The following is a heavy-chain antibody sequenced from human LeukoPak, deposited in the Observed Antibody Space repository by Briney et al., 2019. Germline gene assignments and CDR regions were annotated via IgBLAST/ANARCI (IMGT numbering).Heavy chain of an antibody. Sequence: GGSLRLSCAASGFTFRSYSMNWVRQAPGKGLEWVSSISSSSSYIYYADSVKGRFTISRDNAKNSLYLQMNSLRAEDTAVYYCAREIEYSSSSSGYYYYYYYMDVWGKGTTVTVSS. D-gene: IGHD6-6*01. CDR1: GFTFRSYS. J-gene: IGHJ6*03. V-gene: IGHV3-21*01. CDR2: ISSSSSYI. CDR3: AREIEYSSSSSGYYYYYYYMDV.